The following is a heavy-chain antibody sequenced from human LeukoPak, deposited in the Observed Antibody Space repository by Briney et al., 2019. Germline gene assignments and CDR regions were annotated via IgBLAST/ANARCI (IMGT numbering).Heavy chain of an antibody. CDR2: TNTVGSTT. Sequence: PGRSLRLSCAASGFTFSSYYMYWVRQAPGKGPVWVSGTNTVGSTTSYADSVVKGRFTISRDNAKNTLYLQMNSLRAEDTAAYYCVAYNWNYPDYWGQGTLVSVSS. CDR3: VAYNWNYPDY. D-gene: IGHD1-7*01. J-gene: IGHJ4*02. V-gene: IGHV3-74*01. CDR1: GFTFSSYY.